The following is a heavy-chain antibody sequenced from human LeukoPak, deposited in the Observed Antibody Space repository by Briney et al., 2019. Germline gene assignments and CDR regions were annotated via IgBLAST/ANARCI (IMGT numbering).Heavy chain of an antibody. CDR1: GYTFTSYG. CDR2: ISAYNGNT. D-gene: IGHD2-15*01. CDR3: ARDGGFVTTAYFDY. V-gene: IGHV1-18*01. J-gene: IGHJ4*02. Sequence: ASVKLSCKASGYTFTSYGISWVRQAPGQGLEWMGWISAYNGNTNYAQKLQGRVTMTTDTSTSTAYMELRSLRSDDTAVYYCARDGGFVTTAYFDYWGQGTLVTVSS.